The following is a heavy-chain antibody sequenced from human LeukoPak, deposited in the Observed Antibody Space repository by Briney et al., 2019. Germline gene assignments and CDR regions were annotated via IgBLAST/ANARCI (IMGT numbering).Heavy chain of an antibody. Sequence: GGSLRLSCAASGFTFSDYYMSWIRQAPGKGLEWVSYISSSGSTIYYADSVKGRFTISRDNAKNSLYLQMNSLRAEDTAVYYCARDPSSRDIVVVPAAHFDYWGQGTLVTVSS. CDR3: ARDPSSRDIVVVPAAHFDY. D-gene: IGHD2-2*01. J-gene: IGHJ4*02. CDR2: ISSSGSTI. CDR1: GFTFSDYY. V-gene: IGHV3-11*04.